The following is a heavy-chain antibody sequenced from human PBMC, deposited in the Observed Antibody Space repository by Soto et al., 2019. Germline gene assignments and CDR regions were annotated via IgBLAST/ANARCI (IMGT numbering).Heavy chain of an antibody. Sequence: SETLSLTCTVSGGSISSSSYYWGWIRQPPGKGLEWIGSIYYSGSTYYNPSLKSRVTISVDTSKNQFSLKLSSVTAADTAVYYCAGSMITFGGVIVGFAFDIWGQGTMVTVSS. CDR3: AGSMITFGGVIVGFAFDI. CDR2: IYYSGST. V-gene: IGHV4-39*01. CDR1: GGSISSSSYY. D-gene: IGHD3-16*02. J-gene: IGHJ3*02.